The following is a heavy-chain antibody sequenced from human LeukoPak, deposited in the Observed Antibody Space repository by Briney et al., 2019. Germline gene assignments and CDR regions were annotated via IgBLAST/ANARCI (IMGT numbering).Heavy chain of an antibody. J-gene: IGHJ6*02. Sequence: ASVKVSCKASGYTFTGYYMHWVRQAPGQWLEWMGWINPNSGGTNYAQKFQGRVTMTRDTSISTAYMELSRLRSDDTAVYYCARDPRYYYGMDVWGQGTTVTVSS. CDR1: GYTFTGYY. CDR3: ARDPRYYYGMDV. V-gene: IGHV1-2*02. CDR2: INPNSGGT.